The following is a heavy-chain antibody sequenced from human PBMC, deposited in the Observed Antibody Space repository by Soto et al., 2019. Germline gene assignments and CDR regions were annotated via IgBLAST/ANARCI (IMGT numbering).Heavy chain of an antibody. D-gene: IGHD3-9*01. CDR3: ARRHSATWLFDY. V-gene: IGHV4-39*01. CDR1: GGAISGRSNY. J-gene: IGHJ4*02. CDR2: IYSGGST. Sequence: SETLSLTCAVSGGAISGRSNYWGWIRQPPGKGLEYIGSIYSGGSTYYNPSLKSRVTLSVDATQNQFSLRLTSVTAADTAVYYCARRHSATWLFDYWGLGTLVTVAS.